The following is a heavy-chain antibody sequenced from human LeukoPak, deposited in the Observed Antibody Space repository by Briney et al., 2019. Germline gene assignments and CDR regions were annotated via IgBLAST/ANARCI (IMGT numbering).Heavy chain of an antibody. CDR3: ARGPSGERISNWFDP. J-gene: IGHJ5*02. Sequence: SDPTLVNPTQTLTLTCTFSGFSLSTSGMCVSWIRQPPGKALEWLARIDWDDDEYYSTSLKTRLTISKDTSKNQVVLTMTNMDPVDTATYYCARGPSGERISNWFDPWGQGTLVTVSS. V-gene: IGHV2-70*11. CDR2: IDWDDDE. CDR1: GFSLSTSGMC. D-gene: IGHD3-10*01.